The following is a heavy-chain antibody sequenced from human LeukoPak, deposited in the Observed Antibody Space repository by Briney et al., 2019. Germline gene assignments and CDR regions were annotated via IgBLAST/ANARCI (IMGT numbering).Heavy chain of an antibody. D-gene: IGHD3-10*01. Sequence: GESLKISCKGSGYGFTTYWIGWVRQMPGKGLEWMGIVNPDDSNTIYSPSFQGQVTISADKSITTAYLQWSSLKASDTAMYYCARLRWPRGGRSSFDYWGQGALVTVSS. CDR3: ARLRWPRGGRSSFDY. V-gene: IGHV5-51*01. CDR2: VNPDDSNT. CDR1: GYGFTTYW. J-gene: IGHJ4*02.